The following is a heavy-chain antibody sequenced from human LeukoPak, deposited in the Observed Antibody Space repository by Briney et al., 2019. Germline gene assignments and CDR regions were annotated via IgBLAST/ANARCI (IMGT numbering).Heavy chain of an antibody. CDR2: ISINSTYI. CDR1: GFISSSYS. D-gene: IGHD3-10*01. V-gene: IGHV3-21*01. J-gene: IGHJ4*01. Sequence: GGPLRLSCAASGFISSSYSMNWVRQAPGKGLEWVSSISINSTYIYYADSVKGRFIISRDNAKNSLYLQINSLRAEDTAVYYCARDRGWFGELDYFDYWGHGTLVTVSS. CDR3: ARDRGWFGELDYFDY.